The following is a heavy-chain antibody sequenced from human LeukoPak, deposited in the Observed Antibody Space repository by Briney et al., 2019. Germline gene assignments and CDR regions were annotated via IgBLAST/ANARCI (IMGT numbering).Heavy chain of an antibody. D-gene: IGHD2-15*01. Sequence: GASVKVSCKASGYTFTNYYIHWVRQAPGQGLEWMGLINPGGDNTDYAQNFQGRVTMTRDTSTSTVYMGLSSLRSEDTAVYYCARAKYCSGGNCYPPDYWGQGTLVTVSS. CDR1: GYTFTNYY. CDR2: INPGGDNT. V-gene: IGHV1-46*01. J-gene: IGHJ4*02. CDR3: ARAKYCSGGNCYPPDY.